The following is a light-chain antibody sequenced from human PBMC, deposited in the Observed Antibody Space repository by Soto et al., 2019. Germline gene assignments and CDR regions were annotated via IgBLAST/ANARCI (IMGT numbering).Light chain of an antibody. J-gene: IGKJ1*01. V-gene: IGKV1-39*01. CDR2: AAS. Sequence: DLQMTQSPSSLSASVGDRVTITCRASQSISSYLNWYQQKPGKVPKLLIYAASSLQSGVPSTFSGSGSGTDFTLTISSLQPEDCATYYCQQSYSTPWTFGQGTKVEIK. CDR3: QQSYSTPWT. CDR1: QSISSY.